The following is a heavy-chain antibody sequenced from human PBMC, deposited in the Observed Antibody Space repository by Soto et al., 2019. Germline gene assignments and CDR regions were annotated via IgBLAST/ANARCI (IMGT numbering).Heavy chain of an antibody. V-gene: IGHV4-34*02. CDR2: INHGGST. CDR1: GGSPSDYS. CDR3: ARGGGKSGYFFDY. J-gene: IGHJ4*02. Sequence: QVQLRQWGAGLLKPSETLSLRCAVYGGSPSDYSWSWIRQSPEKGLEWIGEINHGGSTKYNPSLKSRVTISVDTSKNQVSLILASATAADTAVYRCARGGGKSGYFFDYWGRGTLVTVSS. D-gene: IGHD5-12*01.